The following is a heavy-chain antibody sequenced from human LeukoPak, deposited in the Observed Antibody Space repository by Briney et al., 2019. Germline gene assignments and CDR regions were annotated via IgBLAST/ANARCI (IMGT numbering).Heavy chain of an antibody. V-gene: IGHV1-2*02. CDR2: INPNSGGT. Sequence: ASVKVSCKASGYTFTGYYMHWVRQAPGQGLEWMGWINPNSGGTNYAQKFQGRVTMTRDTSISTAYMELSRLRSDDTAVYYCASRYSSSWYYFDYWGQGTLVTVSS. CDR1: GYTFTGYY. CDR3: ASRYSSSWYYFDY. J-gene: IGHJ4*02. D-gene: IGHD6-13*01.